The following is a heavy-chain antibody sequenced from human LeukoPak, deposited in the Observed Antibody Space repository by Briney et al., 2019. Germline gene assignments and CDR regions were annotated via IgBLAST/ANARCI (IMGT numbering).Heavy chain of an antibody. CDR3: AREYYYSSGNFYNRIDY. D-gene: IGHD3-10*01. J-gene: IGHJ4*02. V-gene: IGHV1-2*02. Sequence: GASVKVSCKTSGFTFTGYYIHWVRQAPGQGLEWMGWINPNSGDKKYAQKFQGRVTMTRDTSISTAYMALSRLRSDDTAVYYCAREYYYSSGNFYNRIDYWGQGTLVTVS. CDR1: GFTFTGYY. CDR2: INPNSGDK.